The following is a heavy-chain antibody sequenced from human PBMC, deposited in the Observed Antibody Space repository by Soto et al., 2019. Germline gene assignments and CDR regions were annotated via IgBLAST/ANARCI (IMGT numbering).Heavy chain of an antibody. Sequence: EVQLVESGGGLVQPGRSLRLSCAASGFTFDDYAMHWVRQAPGKGLEWVSGISWNSGSIGYADSVKGRFTISRDNAKNSLYLQMNSLRAEDTALYYCAKDLLRGDIDGGFDYWGQGTLVTVSS. D-gene: IGHD3-10*01. CDR2: ISWNSGSI. CDR3: AKDLLRGDIDGGFDY. J-gene: IGHJ4*02. CDR1: GFTFDDYA. V-gene: IGHV3-9*01.